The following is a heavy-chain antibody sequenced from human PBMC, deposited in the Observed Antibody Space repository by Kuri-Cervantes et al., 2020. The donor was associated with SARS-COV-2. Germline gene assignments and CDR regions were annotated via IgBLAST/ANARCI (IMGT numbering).Heavy chain of an antibody. CDR3: ALGYWGSGYPRYYYYMDV. J-gene: IGHJ6*03. D-gene: IGHD3-22*01. Sequence: TVKVSCKASGGTFSSYAISWVRQAPGQGLEWMGGIIPILGTPNYAQKFQGRVTITADESTSTAFMELSSLRSEDTAVYYCALGYWGSGYPRYYYYMDVWGKGTTVTVSS. CDR2: IIPILGTP. CDR1: GGTFSSYA. V-gene: IGHV1-69*13.